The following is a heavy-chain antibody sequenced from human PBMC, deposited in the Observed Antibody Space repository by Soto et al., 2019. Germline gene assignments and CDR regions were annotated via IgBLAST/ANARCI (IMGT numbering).Heavy chain of an antibody. Sequence: PSETLSLTCAVYGGSFSGYYWSWIRQPPGKGLEWIGEINHSGSTNYNPSLKSRVTIPVDTSKNQFSLKLSSVTAADTAVYYCARGSRYSSGWKYYFDYWGQEPWSPSPQ. V-gene: IGHV4-34*01. D-gene: IGHD6-19*01. CDR2: INHSGST. CDR1: GGSFSGYY. J-gene: IGHJ4*01. CDR3: ARGSRYSSGWKYYFDY.